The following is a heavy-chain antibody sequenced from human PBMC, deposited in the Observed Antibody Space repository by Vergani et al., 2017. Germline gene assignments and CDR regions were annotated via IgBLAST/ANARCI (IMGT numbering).Heavy chain of an antibody. CDR2: ISGSGGST. D-gene: IGHD6-13*01. V-gene: IGHV3-23*01. J-gene: IGHJ6*02. CDR3: ARVLGQYYYYYGMDV. CDR1: GFTFSSYA. Sequence: EVQLLESGGGLVQPGGSLRLSCAASGFTFSSYAMSWVRQAPGEGLEWVSAISGSGGSTYYADSVKGRFTISRDNSKNTLYPQMNSLRAEDTAVYYCARVLGQYYYYYGMDVWGQGTTVTVSS.